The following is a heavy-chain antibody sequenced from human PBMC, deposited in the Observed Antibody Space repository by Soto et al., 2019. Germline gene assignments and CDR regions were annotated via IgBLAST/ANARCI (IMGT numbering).Heavy chain of an antibody. J-gene: IGHJ6*03. CDR3: AKGVKAVFGYYYYYKDV. D-gene: IGHD3-3*01. CDR2: ITASDGTT. Sequence: EVQLLESGGGLVQRGGSLRVSCAASGFTFSNYAMSWVRQAPGKGLEWVSAITASDGTTYYADSVKGRFTISRDNSNNTLYLQMNSLRAEDTAVYYCAKGVKAVFGYYYYYKDVWGKGTTVTVSS. V-gene: IGHV3-23*01. CDR1: GFTFSNYA.